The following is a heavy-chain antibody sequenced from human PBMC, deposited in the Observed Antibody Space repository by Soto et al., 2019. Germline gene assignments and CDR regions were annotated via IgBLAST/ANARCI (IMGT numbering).Heavy chain of an antibody. CDR2: IIPIFGTA. V-gene: IGHV1-69*01. D-gene: IGHD6-13*01. Sequence: QVQLVQSGAEVKKPGSSVKVSCKASGGTFSSYAISWVRQAPGQGVEWMGGIIPIFGTANYAQKFQGRVMITADESTSTAYMEMSSLRSEETAVYSCARVNQQLAFDYWGQGTLVTVSS. CDR1: GGTFSSYA. CDR3: ARVNQQLAFDY. J-gene: IGHJ4*02.